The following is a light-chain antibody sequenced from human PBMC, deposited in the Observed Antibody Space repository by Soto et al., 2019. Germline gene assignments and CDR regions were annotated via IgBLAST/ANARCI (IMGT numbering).Light chain of an antibody. J-gene: IGLJ2*01. CDR2: EAN. CDR1: SSDVGSYNL. Sequence: QSALTQPASVSGSPGQSITISCTGTSSDVGSYNLVSWYQHHPGKAPKLIIYEANKRPSGVSTRFSGSKSGKTASLTISGLQAEDEADYYCCSYAGSNTYVIFGGGTKLTVL. CDR3: CSYAGSNTYVI. V-gene: IGLV2-23*01.